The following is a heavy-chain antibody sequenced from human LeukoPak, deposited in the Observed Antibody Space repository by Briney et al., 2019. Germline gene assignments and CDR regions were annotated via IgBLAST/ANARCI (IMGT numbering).Heavy chain of an antibody. D-gene: IGHD2-15*01. J-gene: IGHJ6*03. Sequence: PGGSLRLSCAASGLTFDDYGMSWVRQAPGKGLEWVSGINWNGGSTGYADSVKGRFTISRDNAKNSLYLQMNSLRAEDTALYYCARDGEPNYCSGGSCYYYYMDVWGKGTTVTVSS. V-gene: IGHV3-20*04. CDR1: GLTFDDYG. CDR3: ARDGEPNYCSGGSCYYYYMDV. CDR2: INWNGGST.